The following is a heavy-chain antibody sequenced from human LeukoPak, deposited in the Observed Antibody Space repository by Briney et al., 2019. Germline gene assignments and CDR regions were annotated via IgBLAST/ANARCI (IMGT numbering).Heavy chain of an antibody. J-gene: IGHJ4*02. CDR1: GFTFSSYS. V-gene: IGHV3-48*02. D-gene: IGHD2-8*01. CDR3: ARGDSGVRAGFY. Sequence: GRSLRLSCAASGFTFSSYSMNWVRQAPGKGLEWVSYIGSSSTTIYYADSVKGRFTISRDNAKNSLYLQMNSLRDDDTAVYYCARGDSGVRAGFYWGQGTLVTVSS. CDR2: IGSSSTTI.